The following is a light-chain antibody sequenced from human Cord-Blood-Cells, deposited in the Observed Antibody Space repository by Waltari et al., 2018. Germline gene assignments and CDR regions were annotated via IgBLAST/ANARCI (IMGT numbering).Light chain of an antibody. CDR2: EFS. CDR3: SSYAGSNNPHVV. Sequence: SALTPPPSASGSPGHSVTISCTGTRSDVGGYTHLSWSQRHPGKDPNLMIYEFSKRPSGVPDRFSGSKSGNTASLTVSGLQAEDEADYYCSSYAGSNNPHVVFGGGTKLTVL. J-gene: IGLJ2*01. V-gene: IGLV2-8*01. CDR1: RSDVGGYTH.